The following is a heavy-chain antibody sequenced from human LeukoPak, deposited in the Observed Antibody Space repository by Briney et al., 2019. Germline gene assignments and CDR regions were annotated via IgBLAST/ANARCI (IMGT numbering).Heavy chain of an antibody. CDR3: ARVSSGSSIHFDY. Sequence: GGSLRLSCAASGFILSTYWMSWVRQAPGKGLEWVANIKQDGSDDYYVDSVKGRFTISRDNVKNSLWLQINSLRAEDTAVYYCARVSSGSSIHFDYWGQGTLVTVSS. V-gene: IGHV3-7*04. D-gene: IGHD6-13*01. CDR2: IKQDGSDD. CDR1: GFILSTYW. J-gene: IGHJ4*02.